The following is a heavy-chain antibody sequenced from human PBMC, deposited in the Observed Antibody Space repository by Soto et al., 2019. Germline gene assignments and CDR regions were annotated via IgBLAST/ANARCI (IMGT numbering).Heavy chain of an antibody. D-gene: IGHD6-13*01. CDR1: GYSFTSYW. CDR3: ARQNGIAAAGISGWFDP. V-gene: IGHV5-51*01. J-gene: IGHJ5*02. CDR2: IYPGDSDT. Sequence: GESLKISCKGSGYSFTSYWIGWVRQMPGKGLEWMGIIYPGDSDTRYSPSFQGQVTISADKSISTAYLQWSSLKASDTAMYYCARQNGIAAAGISGWFDPWGQGTLVTVSS.